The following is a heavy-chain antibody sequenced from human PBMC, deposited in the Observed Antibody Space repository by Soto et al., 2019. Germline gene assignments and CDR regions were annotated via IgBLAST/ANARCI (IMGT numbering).Heavy chain of an antibody. CDR1: GGTFNSYG. V-gene: IGHV1-69*06. CDR2: IIPLYGTV. CDR3: ARVRVILGVIPSHFGL. Sequence: QDHLAQSGAEVKKPGSSVTVSCKASGGTFNSYGISWVRQAPGQGPDWMGLIIPLYGTVNYAQKFQGRVSITADKSTSTAYMDLSSLRSDDTAVYYCARVRVILGVIPSHFGLWGQGTMVTVSS. D-gene: IGHD3-10*01. J-gene: IGHJ4*02.